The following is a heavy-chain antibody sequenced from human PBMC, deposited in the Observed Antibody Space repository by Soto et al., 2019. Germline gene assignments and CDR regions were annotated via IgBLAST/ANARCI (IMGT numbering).Heavy chain of an antibody. CDR1: GYTFTGYY. CDR3: ARDYYYSSGYDPFDAFDI. CDR2: SNPNSGGT. Sequence: ASVKISGKASGYTFTGYYMHWVRQAPGQGLEWMGWSNPNSGGTNYAQKFQGRVTMTRDTSISTAYMELSRLRSDDTAVYYCARDYYYSSGYDPFDAFDIWGQGTMVTAS. J-gene: IGHJ3*02. V-gene: IGHV1-2*02. D-gene: IGHD3-22*01.